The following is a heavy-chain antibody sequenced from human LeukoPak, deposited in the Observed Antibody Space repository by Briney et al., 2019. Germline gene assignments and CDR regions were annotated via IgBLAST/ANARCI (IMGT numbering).Heavy chain of an antibody. V-gene: IGHV1-69*04. CDR3: ATVWDSGSLYYFDY. CDR2: IIPILGIA. D-gene: IGHD1-26*01. CDR1: GGTFSSYA. J-gene: IGHJ4*02. Sequence: GASVKVSCKASGGTFSSYATSWVRQAPGQGLEWMGRIIPILGIANYAQKFQGRVTITADKSTSTAYMELSSLRSEDTAVYYCATVWDSGSLYYFDYWGQGTLVTVSS.